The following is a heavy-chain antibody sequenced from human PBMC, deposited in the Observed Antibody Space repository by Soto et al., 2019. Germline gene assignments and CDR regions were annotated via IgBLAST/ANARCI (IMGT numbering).Heavy chain of an antibody. D-gene: IGHD3-22*01. CDR3: ARQIYDSDTGPNFQYYFDS. V-gene: IGHV5-10-1*01. CDR2: IDPSDSQT. Sequence: XESLKISWKGSGYSFSGYWITWVRQKPGKGLEWMGRIDPSDSQTYYSPSFRGHVTISATKSITTVFLQWSSLRASDTAMYYCARQIYDSDTGPNFQYYFDSWGQGNPVTVSS. CDR1: GYSFSGYW. J-gene: IGHJ4*02.